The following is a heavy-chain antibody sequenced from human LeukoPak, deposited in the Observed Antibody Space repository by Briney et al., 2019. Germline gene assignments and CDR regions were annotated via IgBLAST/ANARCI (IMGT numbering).Heavy chain of an antibody. D-gene: IGHD5-12*01. V-gene: IGHV1-2*02. J-gene: IGHJ4*02. Sequence: GASVKVSCKASGNTFSAYYMHWVRQAPGQGLEWMGWINPNSGGTNYAQKFQGRVTMTRDTSISTAYMDLSRLRSDDTAVYYCARGGGYDEFDYWGQGTLVTVSS. CDR3: ARGGGYDEFDY. CDR1: GNTFSAYY. CDR2: INPNSGGT.